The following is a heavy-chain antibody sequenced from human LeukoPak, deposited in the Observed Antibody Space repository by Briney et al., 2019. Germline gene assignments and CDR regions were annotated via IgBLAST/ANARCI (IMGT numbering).Heavy chain of an antibody. V-gene: IGHV3-21*01. CDR2: ISSSSSYI. J-gene: IGHJ4*02. D-gene: IGHD3-10*01. CDR1: GFTFSSYS. Sequence: GGSLRLSCAAPGFTFSSYSMNWVRQAPGKGLEWVSSISSSSSYIYYADSVKGRFTISRDNAKNSLYLQMNSLRAEDTAVYYCAREIHFTMVRGVIPFFDYWGQGTLVTVSS. CDR3: AREIHFTMVRGVIPFFDY.